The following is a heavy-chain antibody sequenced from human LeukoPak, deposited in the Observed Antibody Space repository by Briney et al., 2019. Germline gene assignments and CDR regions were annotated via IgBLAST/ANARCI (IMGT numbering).Heavy chain of an antibody. Sequence: GGSLSPACAASGFTVSTHYMSWVRQAPGKGLEWVSLLYSRGDTFYADSVKGRFTISGDNSKNTLYLQMNSLTAEDTAVYFCAGDSSSFTNYFDYWGQRTLVTVSS. V-gene: IGHV3-53*01. CDR2: LYSRGDT. CDR1: GFTVSTHY. D-gene: IGHD6-19*01. CDR3: AGDSSSFTNYFDY. J-gene: IGHJ4*02.